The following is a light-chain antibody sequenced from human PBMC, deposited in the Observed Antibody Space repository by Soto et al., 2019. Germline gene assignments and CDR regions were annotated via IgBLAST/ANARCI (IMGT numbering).Light chain of an antibody. CDR1: QSVSSSY. CDR2: GPS. J-gene: IGKJ5*01. CDR3: QQYDDSPIT. Sequence: DIVVAQSPGTLSLSPGQGATLSCRASQSVSSSYLAWYQQKPGQAPRLLIYGPSSRATGIPDRFSGSGSGTDFTLTISRLEPEDFAVYYCQQYDDSPITFGQGTRLEI. V-gene: IGKV3-20*01.